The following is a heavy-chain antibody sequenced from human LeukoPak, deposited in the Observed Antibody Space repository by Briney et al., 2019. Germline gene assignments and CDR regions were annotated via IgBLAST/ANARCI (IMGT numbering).Heavy chain of an antibody. J-gene: IGHJ4*02. D-gene: IGHD5-18*01. CDR1: GGSISSYY. CDR3: ARQRGYSFPFDY. CDR2: IYYSGST. Sequence: PSETLSLTCTVSGGSISSYYWNWIRQPTGKGLEWIGYIYYSGSTNYNPSLKSRVTISLDTSKNQFSLRLSSVTAADTAVYYCARQRGYSFPFDYWGQGTLVTVSS. V-gene: IGHV4-59*08.